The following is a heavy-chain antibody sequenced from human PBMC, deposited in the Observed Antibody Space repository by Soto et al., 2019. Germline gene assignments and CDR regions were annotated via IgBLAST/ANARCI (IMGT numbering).Heavy chain of an antibody. CDR1: GFTFSSYS. Sequence: EVQLVESGGGLVKPGGSLRLSCAASGFTFSSYSMNWVRQAPGKGLEWVSSISSSSSYIYYADSVKGRFTISRDNAKNSLYLKMNSLRAEDTAVYYCAREQTIPIAVAGVDYWGQGTLVTVSS. J-gene: IGHJ4*02. D-gene: IGHD6-19*01. CDR2: ISSSSSYI. CDR3: AREQTIPIAVAGVDY. V-gene: IGHV3-21*01.